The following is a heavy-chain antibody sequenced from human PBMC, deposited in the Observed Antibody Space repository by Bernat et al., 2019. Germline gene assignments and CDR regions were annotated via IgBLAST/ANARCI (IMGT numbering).Heavy chain of an antibody. CDR2: IWYDGSNK. CDR3: ARDLYYDSSGYSDFDY. J-gene: IGHJ4*02. CDR1: GFTFSSYG. V-gene: IGHV3-33*01. Sequence: QVQLVESGGGVVQPGRSLRLSCAASGFTFSSYGMHWVRQAPGKGLGWVAVIWYDGSNKYYADSVKGRFTIYRDNSKNTLYLQMNSLRAEDTAVYYCARDLYYDSSGYSDFDYWGQGTLVTVSS. D-gene: IGHD3-22*01.